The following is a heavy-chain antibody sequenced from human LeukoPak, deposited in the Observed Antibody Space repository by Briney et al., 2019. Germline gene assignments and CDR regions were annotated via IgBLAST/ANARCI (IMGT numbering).Heavy chain of an antibody. CDR1: GFTFSSYG. V-gene: IGHV3-30*18. CDR3: AKAGAVAGLFDY. Sequence: PGRSLRLCCAASGFTFSSYGMHWVRQATGKGLEWVAVISYDGSNKYYADSVKGRFTISRDNSKNTLYLQMNSLRAEDTAVYYCAKAGAVAGLFDYWGQGTLVTVSS. J-gene: IGHJ4*02. CDR2: ISYDGSNK. D-gene: IGHD6-19*01.